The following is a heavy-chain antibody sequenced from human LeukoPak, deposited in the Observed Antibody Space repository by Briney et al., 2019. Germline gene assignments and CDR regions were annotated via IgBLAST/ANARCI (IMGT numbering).Heavy chain of an antibody. D-gene: IGHD3-10*01. CDR3: ARAVLLWFGELGYYFDY. J-gene: IGHJ4*02. CDR2: ISSNGGST. CDR1: GFTFSSYA. Sequence: GGSLRLSCAASGFTFSSYAMHWVRQAPGKGLEYVSAISSNGGSTYYANSVKGRFTISRDNSKNTLYLQMGSLRAGDMAVYYCARAVLLWFGELGYYFDYWGQGTLVTVSS. V-gene: IGHV3-64*01.